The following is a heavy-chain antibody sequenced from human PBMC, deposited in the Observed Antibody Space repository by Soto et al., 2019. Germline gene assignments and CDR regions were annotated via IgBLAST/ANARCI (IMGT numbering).Heavy chain of an antibody. CDR3: ARRWYSGVHWAFDI. D-gene: IGHD1-26*01. V-gene: IGHV5-51*01. Sequence: PGESLKISCKGSGYKFNSYWIAWVRQMPGKGLEWMGIVYPGDSDTRYSPSFQGQVTISADKSISSAFLQWSSLKASDTAIYYCARRWYSGVHWAFDIWGQGTMVTVSS. J-gene: IGHJ3*02. CDR1: GYKFNSYW. CDR2: VYPGDSDT.